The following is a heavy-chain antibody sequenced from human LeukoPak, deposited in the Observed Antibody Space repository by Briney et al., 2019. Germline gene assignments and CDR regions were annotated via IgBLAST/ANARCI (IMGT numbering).Heavy chain of an antibody. CDR2: INHSGST. CDR3: ARGRNY. Sequence: SSETLSLTCAVYGGSFSGYYWSWIRQPPGKGLEWIGEINHSGSTNYNPSLKSRVTISVDTSKNQFSLKLSSVTAADTAVYYCARGRNYWGQGTLVTVSS. V-gene: IGHV4-34*01. CDR1: GGSFSGYY. J-gene: IGHJ4*02.